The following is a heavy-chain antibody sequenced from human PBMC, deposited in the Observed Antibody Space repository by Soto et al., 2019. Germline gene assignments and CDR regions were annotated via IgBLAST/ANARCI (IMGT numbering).Heavy chain of an antibody. CDR2: IWYDGSNK. V-gene: IGHV3-33*01. J-gene: IGHJ6*02. Sequence: PGGSLRLSCAASGFTFSSYGMHWVRQAPGKGLEWVAVIWYDGSNKYYADSVKGRFTISRDNSKNTLYLQMNSLRAEDTAVYYCARDNQYFDWLSYPHYYYGMDVWGQGTTLTVSS. CDR1: GFTFSSYG. CDR3: ARDNQYFDWLSYPHYYYGMDV. D-gene: IGHD3-9*01.